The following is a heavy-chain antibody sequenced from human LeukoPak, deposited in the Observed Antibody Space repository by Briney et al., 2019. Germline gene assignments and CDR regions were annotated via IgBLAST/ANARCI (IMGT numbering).Heavy chain of an antibody. Sequence: GGSLRLSCAASGFTFSSYNVNWVRQAPGKGLEWVSSISSSSSYIYYAYSVKGRFTVSRDNAKDSLYLQMNSLRAEDTAVYYCARDNYYDGGAFDIWGQGTMVTVSS. CDR2: ISSSSSYI. CDR1: GFTFSSYN. J-gene: IGHJ3*02. V-gene: IGHV3-21*01. CDR3: ARDNYYDGGAFDI. D-gene: IGHD3-22*01.